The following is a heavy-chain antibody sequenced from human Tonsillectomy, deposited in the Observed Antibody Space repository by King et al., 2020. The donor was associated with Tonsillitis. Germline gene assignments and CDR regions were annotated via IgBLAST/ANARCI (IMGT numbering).Heavy chain of an antibody. Sequence: VQLVESGGGLVQPGGSLRLTCVASGFTLRSYAMTWVRQAPGKGLEWVSSISGSGGSPYYADSVKGRFTISRDNSRNTLYLQMDSLRAEDTAVYYCAKSGSGRATISNYMDVWGIGTTVTVS. CDR1: GFTLRSYA. D-gene: IGHD5-24*01. V-gene: IGHV3-23*04. CDR2: ISGSGGSP. CDR3: AKSGSGRATISNYMDV. J-gene: IGHJ6*03.